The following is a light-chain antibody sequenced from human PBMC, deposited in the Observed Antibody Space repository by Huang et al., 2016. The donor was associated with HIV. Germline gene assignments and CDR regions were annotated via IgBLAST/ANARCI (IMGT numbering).Light chain of an antibody. V-gene: IGKV1-9*01. CDR2: EAS. CDR1: HDINTY. Sequence: QLTQSPSSLSASIGDRVTIACRASHDINTYLAWYQQKPERAPKRLSYEASTLQTGVPSRGRGFGSGTAFSLTITSLQPDECAVYYCQQLSAYPLSCGPGTKVDLK. J-gene: IGKJ3*01. CDR3: QQLSAYPLS.